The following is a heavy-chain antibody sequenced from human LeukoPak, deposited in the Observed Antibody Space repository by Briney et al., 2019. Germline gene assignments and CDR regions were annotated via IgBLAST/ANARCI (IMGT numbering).Heavy chain of an antibody. V-gene: IGHV1-69*04. CDR2: IIPILGIA. J-gene: IGHJ4*02. D-gene: IGHD3-22*01. Sequence: GSSVKVSCKASGGTFSSYAISWVRQAPGQGLEWMGRIIPILGIANYAQKFQGRVTITADKSTSTAYMELSSLRSEDTAVYYCARGVNYDRFDYWGQGTLVTVSS. CDR1: GGTFSSYA. CDR3: ARGVNYDRFDY.